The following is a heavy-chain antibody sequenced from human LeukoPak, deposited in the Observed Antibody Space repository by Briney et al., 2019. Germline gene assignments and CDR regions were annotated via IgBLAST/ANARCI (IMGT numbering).Heavy chain of an antibody. CDR1: GYTFTGYY. D-gene: IGHD3-3*01. Sequence: ASVKVSCKASGYTFTGYYMHWVRQAPGQGLEWMGWINPNSGGTNYAQKFQGRVTMTRDTSISTAYMELSRLRSDDTAVYYCARGAYYDFWSGYSDDAFDIWGQGTMVTVSS. V-gene: IGHV1-2*02. CDR3: ARGAYYDFWSGYSDDAFDI. CDR2: INPNSGGT. J-gene: IGHJ3*02.